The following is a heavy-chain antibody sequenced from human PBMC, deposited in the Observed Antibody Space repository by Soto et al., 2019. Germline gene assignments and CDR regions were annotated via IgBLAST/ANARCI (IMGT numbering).Heavy chain of an antibody. CDR3: ARGRQQPYYYYYGMDV. J-gene: IGHJ6*02. CDR1: GGSFSGYY. CDR2: INHSGST. V-gene: IGHV4-34*01. Sequence: QVQLQQWGAGLLKPSETLSLTCAVYGGSFSGYYWSWIRQPPGKGLESIGEINHSGSTNYNPSLKSRVTISVDTSKNQFSLKLSSVTAADTAVYYCARGRQQPYYYYYGMDVWGQGTTVTVSS. D-gene: IGHD6-13*01.